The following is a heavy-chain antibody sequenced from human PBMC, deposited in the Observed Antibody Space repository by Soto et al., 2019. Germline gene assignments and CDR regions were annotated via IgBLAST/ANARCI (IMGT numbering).Heavy chain of an antibody. J-gene: IGHJ4*02. Sequence: EVQLVESGGGLIPPGGSLRLSCAASGFLVNSAYMTWVRQAPGKGLEWLSMINSDGSTLYAESVKGRFTISRDNSKNRLDPQMNSLRAEDTAMYYCASSGYSFAWGYWGQGTLVIVTS. CDR1: GFLVNSAY. CDR2: INSDGST. D-gene: IGHD5-18*01. V-gene: IGHV3-53*01. CDR3: ASSGYSFAWGY.